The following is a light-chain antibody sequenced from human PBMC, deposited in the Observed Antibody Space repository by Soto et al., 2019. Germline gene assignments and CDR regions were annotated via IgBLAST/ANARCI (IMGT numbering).Light chain of an antibody. CDR3: QQYYTYRT. CDR2: DAS. CDR1: QSISSW. J-gene: IGKJ1*01. Sequence: DIQMTQSPSSLSASVGDRVTITCRASQSISSWLAWYQQKQGKAPKLLIYDASSLESGVPSRFSGSGSGTEFTLTISSLQPDDFATYYCQQYYTYRTFGQGTKVDIK. V-gene: IGKV1-5*01.